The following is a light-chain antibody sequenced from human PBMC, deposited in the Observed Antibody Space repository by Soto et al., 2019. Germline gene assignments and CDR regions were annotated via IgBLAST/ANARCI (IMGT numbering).Light chain of an antibody. CDR2: DAS. CDR3: QQYAGSPIT. J-gene: IGKJ5*01. Sequence: EIVLTQSPGTLSLSPGERATLSCRASQSVSSSLAWYQQKPGLAPTLLIFDASGRASGVPDRFIGGGSGTDFTLTIRRLEPEDFALYFCQQYAGSPITFGQGTRLEI. V-gene: IGKV3-20*01. CDR1: QSVSSS.